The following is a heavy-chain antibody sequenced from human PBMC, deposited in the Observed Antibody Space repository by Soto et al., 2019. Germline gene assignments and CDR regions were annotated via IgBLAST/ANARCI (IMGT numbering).Heavy chain of an antibody. J-gene: IGHJ5*02. CDR3: ARGGIAARNWFDP. V-gene: IGHV4-34*01. CDR1: GGSFSGYY. CDR2: INHSGST. D-gene: IGHD6-6*01. Sequence: SETLSFTCAVYGGSFSGYYWSWIRQPPGKGLEWIGEINHSGSTNYNPSLKSRVTISVDTSKNQFSLKLSSVTAADTAVYYCARGGIAARNWFDPWGQGTLVTVSS.